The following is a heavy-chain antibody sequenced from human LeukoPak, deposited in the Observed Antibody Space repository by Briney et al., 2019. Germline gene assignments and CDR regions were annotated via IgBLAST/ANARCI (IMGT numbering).Heavy chain of an antibody. CDR3: ARDLGGWCGY. CDR1: GFNASSNY. D-gene: IGHD6-19*01. CDR2: IYSGGST. J-gene: IGHJ4*02. V-gene: IGHV3-53*01. Sequence: PGGSLRLSCAASGFNASSNYMSWVRQAPGKGLEWVSVIYSGGSTYYADSVKGRFTISRDNSKNTLYLQMNSLRAEDTAVYYCARDLGGWCGYWGQGTLVTVSS.